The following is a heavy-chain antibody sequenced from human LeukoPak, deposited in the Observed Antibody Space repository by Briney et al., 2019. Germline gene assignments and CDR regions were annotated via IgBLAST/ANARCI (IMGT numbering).Heavy chain of an antibody. V-gene: IGHV4-31*03. CDR3: ARSLDI. CDR2: ITYSGSS. Sequence: PSETLSLTCTVSDASISSRGYYWSWIRQQPGKGLEWIGYITYSGSSYYNPSLTSRVTISLDTSKKQFSLRLNSVTAADTAVYYCARSLDIWGRGRMVTVSS. J-gene: IGHJ3*02. CDR1: DASISSRGYY.